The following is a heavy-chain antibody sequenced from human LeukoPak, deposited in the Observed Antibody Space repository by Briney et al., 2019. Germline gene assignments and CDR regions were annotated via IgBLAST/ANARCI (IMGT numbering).Heavy chain of an antibody. V-gene: IGHV4-30-4*01. CDR2: IYYSGST. CDR1: GGSISSGDYY. J-gene: IGHJ4*02. D-gene: IGHD3-22*01. CDR3: VTYYFDSSGPKKNY. Sequence: PSETLSLTCTVSGGSISSGDYYWSWTRQPPGKGLEWIGYIYYSGSTYYNPSLKSRVTISVDTSKKQFSLKLSSVTAADTAVYYCVTYYFDSSGPKKNYWGQGTLVTVSS.